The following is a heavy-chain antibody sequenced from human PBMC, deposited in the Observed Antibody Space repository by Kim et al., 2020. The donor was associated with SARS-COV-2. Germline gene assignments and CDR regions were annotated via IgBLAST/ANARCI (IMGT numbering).Heavy chain of an antibody. CDR2: IYYSGST. CDR1: GGSVSSGSYY. CDR3: AGDRIAVAHGSFVDY. V-gene: IGHV4-61*01. Sequence: SETLSLTCTVSGGSVSSGSYYWSWIRQPPGKGLEWIGYIYYSGSTNYNPSLKSRVTISVDTSKNQFSLKLSSVTAADTAVYYCAGDRIAVAHGSFVDYWGRGTLVTVSS. J-gene: IGHJ4*02. D-gene: IGHD6-19*01.